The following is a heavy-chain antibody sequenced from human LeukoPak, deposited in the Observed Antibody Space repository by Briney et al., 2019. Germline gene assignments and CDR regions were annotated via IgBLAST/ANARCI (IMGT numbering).Heavy chain of an antibody. D-gene: IGHD5-12*01. Sequence: GGSLRLSCEASGFTLSRYWMHWVRQAPGKGQVWVSRINSDGSRTTYADSVRGRFTISRDNAKNTLYLQMNSLRAEDTAVYYCARGPSGYHNTGGQGTLVTVSS. J-gene: IGHJ4*02. V-gene: IGHV3-74*01. CDR1: GFTLSRYW. CDR3: ARGPSGYHNT. CDR2: INSDGSRT.